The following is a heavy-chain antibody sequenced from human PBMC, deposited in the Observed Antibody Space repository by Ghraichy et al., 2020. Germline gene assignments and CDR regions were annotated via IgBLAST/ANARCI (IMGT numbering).Heavy chain of an antibody. V-gene: IGHV3-66*01. J-gene: IGHJ4*02. Sequence: GESLNISCAVSEFTFDGYPMTWVRQAPGKGLEWVAIIYIAGRTFYVDSVKDRFAIFRDKSKNTLFLQMNSLRVEDTAVYFCTRRPRTYFDSWAQGTLVTVSS. CDR2: IYIAGRT. CDR1: EFTFDGYP. D-gene: IGHD6-6*01. CDR3: TRRPRTYFDS.